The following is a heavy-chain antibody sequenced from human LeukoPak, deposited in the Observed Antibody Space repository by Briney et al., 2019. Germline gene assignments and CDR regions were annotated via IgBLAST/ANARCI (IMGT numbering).Heavy chain of an antibody. V-gene: IGHV4-38-2*02. CDR1: VYVVSRGYY. J-gene: IGHJ3*02. CDR2: IYHSGTT. D-gene: IGHD6-19*01. Sequence: SETLSLTCTVSVYVVSRGYYWDWIRQPPGKGPEWIASIYHSGTTYYNPSLKSRVAISLDTSRNQLSLRLTSVTAADTAVYYCARVASSVRDDAFDIWGQGTMVTVSS. CDR3: ARVASSVRDDAFDI.